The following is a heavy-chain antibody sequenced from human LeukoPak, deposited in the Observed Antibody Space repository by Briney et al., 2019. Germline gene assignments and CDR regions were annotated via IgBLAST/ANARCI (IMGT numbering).Heavy chain of an antibody. J-gene: IGHJ3*02. D-gene: IGHD2-2*01. Sequence: GGSLRLSCAASGFTFSSYSMNWVRQAPGKGLEWVSSISSSSSYIYYADSVKGRLTISRDNAKNSLYLQMNSLRAEDTAVYYCAREPRGGAVPAAMPPDAFDIWGQGTMVTVSS. CDR3: AREPRGGAVPAAMPPDAFDI. CDR1: GFTFSSYS. V-gene: IGHV3-21*04. CDR2: ISSSSSYI.